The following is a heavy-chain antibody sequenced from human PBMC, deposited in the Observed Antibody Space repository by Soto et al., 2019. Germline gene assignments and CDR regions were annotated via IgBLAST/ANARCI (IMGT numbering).Heavy chain of an antibody. CDR1: GFTFGSYG. J-gene: IGHJ3*02. CDR2: IWYDGSNK. V-gene: IGHV3-33*01. Sequence: QVQLVESGGGVVQPGRSLRLSCAASGFTFGSYGMHWVRQAPGKGLEWVAVIWYDGSNKYYADSVKGRFTISRDNSKNTLYLQMNSLRAEDTAVYYSARDPLGYCSGGSCYGGAFDIWGQGTMVTVSS. CDR3: ARDPLGYCSGGSCYGGAFDI. D-gene: IGHD2-15*01.